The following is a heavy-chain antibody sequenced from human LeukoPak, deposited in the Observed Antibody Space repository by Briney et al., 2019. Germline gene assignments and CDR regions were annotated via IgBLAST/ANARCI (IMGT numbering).Heavy chain of an antibody. V-gene: IGHV4-4*02. J-gene: IGHJ4*02. D-gene: IGHD5-18*01. CDR3: ARAPPGDSHDY. Sequence: SETLSLTCAVSGDSVSSNYWWTWVRQSPEKGLEWIGEIYHSGSTHYNPPLKSRASISVDKSKNQFSLRLYSVTAADTAVYYCARAPPGDSHDYWGQGTLVTVSS. CDR1: GDSVSSNYW. CDR2: IYHSGST.